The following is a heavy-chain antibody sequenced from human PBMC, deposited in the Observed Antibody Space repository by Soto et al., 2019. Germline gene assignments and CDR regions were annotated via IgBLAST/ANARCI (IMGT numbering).Heavy chain of an antibody. CDR1: GNSFISYC. V-gene: IGHV5-51*01. Sequence: GESLKISCKGSGNSFISYCIDGVRQIPGKGLEWMGIIYPGDSDTRYSPSFQGQVTISADKSISTAYLQWSSLKASDTAMYYCARHLEVAARYVMDVWGQGTTVTVSS. CDR2: IYPGDSDT. J-gene: IGHJ6*02. CDR3: ARHLEVAARYVMDV. D-gene: IGHD6-19*01.